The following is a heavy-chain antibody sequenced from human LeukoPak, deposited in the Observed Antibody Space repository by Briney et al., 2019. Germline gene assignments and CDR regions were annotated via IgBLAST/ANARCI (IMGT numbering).Heavy chain of an antibody. CDR3: ARAVPSGDYVGY. D-gene: IGHD4-17*01. J-gene: IGHJ4*02. CDR2: IYYSERT. CDR1: GGSISSGGYY. V-gene: IGHV4-31*03. Sequence: SVTLSLTCTVSGGSISSGGYYWSWIRQHPGKGLEWFGYIYYSERTYYNPSLKRRVTISGDTSKNQFSLKLSSVTAADTAVYYCARAVPSGDYVGYWGQGTLVTVSS.